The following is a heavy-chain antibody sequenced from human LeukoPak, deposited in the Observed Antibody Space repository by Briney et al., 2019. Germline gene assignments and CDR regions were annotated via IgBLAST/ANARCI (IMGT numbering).Heavy chain of an antibody. D-gene: IGHD2-2*01. Sequence: ASVKVSCKASGYTFTSYGISWVRQAPGQGLEWMGWISAYNGNTNYAQKLQGRVTMTTDTSTSTAYMELRSLRSNDTAVYYCAREVVPAAMDAFDIWGQGTMVTVSS. CDR3: AREVVPAAMDAFDI. J-gene: IGHJ3*02. CDR2: ISAYNGNT. CDR1: GYTFTSYG. V-gene: IGHV1-18*01.